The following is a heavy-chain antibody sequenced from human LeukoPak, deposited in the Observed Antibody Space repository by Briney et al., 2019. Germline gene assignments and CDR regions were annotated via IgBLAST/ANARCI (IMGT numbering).Heavy chain of an antibody. CDR2: ISSSSSTI. J-gene: IGHJ5*02. V-gene: IGHV3-48*01. D-gene: IGHD3-3*01. CDR1: GFTFSSYS. CDR3: ARGYDFWSGYYTANWFDP. Sequence: PGGSLRLSCAASGFTFSSYSMNWVRQAPGKGLEWVSYISSSSSTIYYADSVKGRFTIPRDNAKNSLYLQMNSLRAEDTAVYYCARGYDFWSGYYTANWFDPWGQGTLVTVSS.